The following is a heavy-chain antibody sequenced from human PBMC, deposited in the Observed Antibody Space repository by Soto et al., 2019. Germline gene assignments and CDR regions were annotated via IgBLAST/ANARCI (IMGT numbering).Heavy chain of an antibody. CDR3: ARARLDGYDPFFDY. Sequence: SETLSLTCTVSGGSISSGDYYWSWIRQPPGKGLEWIGYIYYSGITYYNPSLKSRVTISVDTSKNQFSLKLSSVTAADTAVYYCARARLDGYDPFFDYWGQGTLVTVSS. CDR2: IYYSGIT. V-gene: IGHV4-30-4*01. D-gene: IGHD5-12*01. CDR1: GGSISSGDYY. J-gene: IGHJ4*02.